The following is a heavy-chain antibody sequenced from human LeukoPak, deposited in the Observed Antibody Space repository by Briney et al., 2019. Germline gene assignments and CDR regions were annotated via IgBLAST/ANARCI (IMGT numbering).Heavy chain of an antibody. V-gene: IGHV3-23*01. Sequence: GGSLRLSCAASGFTFRNYGISWVRQAPGKGLECVSAISGSGGSTYYADSVKGRFTISRDNSKNTLYLQMNNLRAEDTAVYYCVRYCSGGSCYYYYMDVWGKGTTVTISS. CDR2: ISGSGGST. CDR1: GFTFRNYG. J-gene: IGHJ6*03. CDR3: VRYCSGGSCYYYYMDV. D-gene: IGHD2-15*01.